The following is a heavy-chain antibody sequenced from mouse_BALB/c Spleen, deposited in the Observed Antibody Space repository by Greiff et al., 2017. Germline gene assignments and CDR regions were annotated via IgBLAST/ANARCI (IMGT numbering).Heavy chain of an antibody. J-gene: IGHJ3*01. D-gene: IGHD2-1*01. CDR2: ISYSGST. CDR3: ARHYGNSWFAY. CDR1: GYSITSDYA. V-gene: IGHV3-2*02. Sequence: EVKLVESGPGLVKPSQSLSLTCTVTGYSITSDYAWNWIRQFPGNKLEWMGYISYSGSTSYNPSLKSRISITRDTSKNQFFLQLNSVTTEDTATYYCARHYGNSWFAYWGQGTLVTVSA.